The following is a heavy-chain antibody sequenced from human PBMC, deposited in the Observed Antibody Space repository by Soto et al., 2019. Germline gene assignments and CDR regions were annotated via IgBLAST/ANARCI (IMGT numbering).Heavy chain of an antibody. V-gene: IGHV4-30-4*01. J-gene: IGHJ4*02. CDR2: IYYSGST. CDR1: VVSISSGDYY. D-gene: IGHD6-13*01. Sequence: SETLSLTCTFSVVSISSGDYYCSWIRQPPWKGLEWIGYIYYSGSTYYNPSLKSRVTISVDTSKNQFSLKLSSVTAADTAVYYCARNLESGYSRSWYSDYWGQGTLVTVSS. CDR3: ARNLESGYSRSWYSDY.